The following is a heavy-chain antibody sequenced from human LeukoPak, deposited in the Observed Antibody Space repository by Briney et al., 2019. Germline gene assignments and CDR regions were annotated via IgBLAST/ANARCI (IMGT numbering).Heavy chain of an antibody. D-gene: IGHD7-27*01. J-gene: IGHJ4*02. V-gene: IGHV4-34*01. Sequence: TPSETLSLTCAVYGGSFSGYYWSWIRQPPGKGLEWIGEINHSGSTNYNPSLKSRVTISVDTSKNQFSLKLSSVTAADTAVYYCAPPVAHPGTGIAPDYWGQGTLVTVSS. CDR1: GGSFSGYY. CDR2: INHSGST. CDR3: APPVAHPGTGIAPDY.